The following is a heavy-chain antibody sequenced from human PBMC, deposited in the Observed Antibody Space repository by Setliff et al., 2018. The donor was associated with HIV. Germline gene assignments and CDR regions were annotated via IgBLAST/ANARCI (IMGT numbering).Heavy chain of an antibody. V-gene: IGHV4-4*02. CDR1: GGSISSSNW. CDR3: ARHRDPPGTSWIYYYYYMDL. Sequence: SETLSLTCAVSGGSISSSNWWSWVRQPPGKGLEWIGEIYHTGSSNYNPSLKSRVTISVDKSKNQFSLKLNSVTAADTGVYYCARHRDPPGTSWIYYYYYMDLWGEGTTVTVSS. J-gene: IGHJ6*03. CDR2: IYHTGSS. D-gene: IGHD6-13*01.